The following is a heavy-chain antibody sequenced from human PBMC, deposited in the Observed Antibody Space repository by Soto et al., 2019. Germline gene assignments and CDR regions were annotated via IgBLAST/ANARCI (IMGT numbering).Heavy chain of an antibody. CDR2: VLPISGST. CDR1: GGIISKYS. D-gene: IGHD5-12*01. Sequence: QVQLVQSGAEVRKPGSSVKVSCKTSGGIISKYSFNWVRQAPGQGLEWMGGVLPISGSTDYAQKFQDRLTITADRSTSTVYMEVSRLRSDDTANYYCAKIRVRGGPLRFEDGGQGMLISVSS. V-gene: IGHV1-69*06. CDR3: AKIRVRGGPLRFED. J-gene: IGHJ4*01.